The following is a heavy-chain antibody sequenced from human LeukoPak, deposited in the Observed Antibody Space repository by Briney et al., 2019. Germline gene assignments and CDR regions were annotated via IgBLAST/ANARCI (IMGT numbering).Heavy chain of an antibody. J-gene: IGHJ3*02. V-gene: IGHV3-21*01. Sequence: PGESLRLSCATSGFTFSSSTFGSYTMNWVRQAPGKGLEWVSSISSTGTYIYYTDSVKGRFTISRDNAKNSLYLQMNSLRAEDTAVYYCARDDKLERPDAFDIWGQGTMVTVSS. CDR1: GFTFSSSTFGSYT. CDR3: ARDDKLERPDAFDI. CDR2: ISSTGTYI. D-gene: IGHD1-1*01.